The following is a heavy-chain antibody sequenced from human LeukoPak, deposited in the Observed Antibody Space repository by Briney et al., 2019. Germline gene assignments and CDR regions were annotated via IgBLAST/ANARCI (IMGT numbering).Heavy chain of an antibody. V-gene: IGHV3-23*01. CDR2: ISGSGGST. CDR3: ARDPVWGGSYYDY. Sequence: PGGSLRLSCAASGFTFSSYAMSWVRQAPGKGLEWVSAISGSGGSTYYADSVKGRFTISRDNSKNTLYLQMNSLRAEDTAVYYCARDPVWGGSYYDYWGQGTLVTVSS. D-gene: IGHD1-26*01. J-gene: IGHJ4*02. CDR1: GFTFSSYA.